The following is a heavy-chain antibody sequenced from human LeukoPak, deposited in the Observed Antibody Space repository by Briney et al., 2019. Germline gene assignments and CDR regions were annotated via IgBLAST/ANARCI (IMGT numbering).Heavy chain of an antibody. V-gene: IGHV1-18*01. J-gene: IGHJ4*02. Sequence: GASVKVSFKASGYTFTSCGISWVRQATGQGLEWMGWISAYNGNTNYAQKLQGRVTMTTDTSTSTAYTELRSLRSDDTAVYYCAIGLRCDSSGSGLYWGQGTLVTVSS. CDR2: ISAYNGNT. CDR3: AIGLRCDSSGSGLY. D-gene: IGHD3-22*01. CDR1: GYTFTSCG.